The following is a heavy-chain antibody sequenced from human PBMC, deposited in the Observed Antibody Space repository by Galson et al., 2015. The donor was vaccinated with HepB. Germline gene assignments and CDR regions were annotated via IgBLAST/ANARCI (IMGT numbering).Heavy chain of an antibody. J-gene: IGHJ6*02. CDR2: IKQDGSEK. V-gene: IGHV3-7*01. CDR1: GFTFSSYW. D-gene: IGHD5-12*01. CDR3: ARDSEHPFSGYDVNDDYYGMDV. Sequence: SLRLSCAASGFTFSSYWMSWVRQAPGKGLEWVANIKQDGSEKYYVDSVKGRFTISRDNAKNSLYLQMNSLRAEDTAVYYCARDSEHPFSGYDVNDDYYGMDVWGQGTTVTVSS.